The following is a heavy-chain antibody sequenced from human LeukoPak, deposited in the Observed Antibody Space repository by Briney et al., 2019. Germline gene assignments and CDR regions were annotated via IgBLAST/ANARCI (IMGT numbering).Heavy chain of an antibody. CDR1: GYTFTSYA. J-gene: IGHJ3*02. CDR3: ARSPDSSGYEYAFDI. D-gene: IGHD3-22*01. Sequence: ASVKVSCKASGYTFTSYAMHWVRQAPGQRLEWMGWINAGNGNTKYSQKFQGRVTITRDTSASTAYMELSSLRSEDTAVYYCARSPDSSGYEYAFDIWGQGTMVTVSS. V-gene: IGHV1-3*01. CDR2: INAGNGNT.